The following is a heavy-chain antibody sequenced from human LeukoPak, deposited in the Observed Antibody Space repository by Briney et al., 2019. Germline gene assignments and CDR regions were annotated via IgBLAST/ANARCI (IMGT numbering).Heavy chain of an antibody. Sequence: GESLKISCKGSGYSFTSYWIGWVRQMPGKGLEWMGIIYPGDSDTRYSPSFQGQDTISADKSISTAYLQWSSLKASDTAVYYCARHYHLGYYDERINWFDPWGQGTLVTVSS. V-gene: IGHV5-51*01. CDR2: IYPGDSDT. D-gene: IGHD3-22*01. CDR1: GYSFTSYW. CDR3: ARHYHLGYYDERINWFDP. J-gene: IGHJ5*02.